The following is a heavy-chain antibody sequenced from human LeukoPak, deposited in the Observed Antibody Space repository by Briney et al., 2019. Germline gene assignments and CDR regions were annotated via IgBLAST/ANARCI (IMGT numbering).Heavy chain of an antibody. Sequence: ASETLSLTCSVSGGSISSYYWGWIRQPAGKGLEWIGRIYSSGSTNYNPSLKTRLSMSVDTSKNQFSLKLSSVTAADTAVYYCARDAGATAAFDIWGQGTMVTVSS. CDR2: IYSSGST. D-gene: IGHD1-26*01. V-gene: IGHV4-4*07. CDR3: ARDAGATAAFDI. CDR1: GGSISSYY. J-gene: IGHJ3*02.